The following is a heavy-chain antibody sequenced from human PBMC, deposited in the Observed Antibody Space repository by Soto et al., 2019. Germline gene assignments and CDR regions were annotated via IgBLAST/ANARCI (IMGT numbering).Heavy chain of an antibody. V-gene: IGHV1-69*01. CDR3: ARGWGYDSNDYYYAY. CDR1: GGTFSSYA. D-gene: IGHD3-22*01. Sequence: QVQLVQSGAEVKKPGSSVKVSCKAPGGTFSSYAISWVRQAPGQGLEWMGGIIPIFGTANHAQKFQGRVTIIADESTSTVYMELSSLRSEDTAMYYCARGWGYDSNDYYYAYWGQGTLVIVSS. J-gene: IGHJ4*02. CDR2: IIPIFGTA.